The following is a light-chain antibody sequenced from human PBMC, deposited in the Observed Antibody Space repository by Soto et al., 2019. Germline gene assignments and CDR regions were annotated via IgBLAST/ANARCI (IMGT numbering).Light chain of an antibody. CDR3: QQYGSYST. J-gene: IGKJ2*01. CDR1: QSIDTW. CDR2: DAS. V-gene: IGKV1-5*01. Sequence: DIQMTQSPSTLSASVGDRVTITCRASQSIDTWLAWYQQIPGKAPKLLIYDASSLQSGVPSRFSGSGSGTEFTLTISCLQPDDFATYYCQQYGSYSTFGQGTRLDIK.